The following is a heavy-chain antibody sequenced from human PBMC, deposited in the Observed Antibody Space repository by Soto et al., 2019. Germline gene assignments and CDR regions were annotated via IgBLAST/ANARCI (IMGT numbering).Heavy chain of an antibody. J-gene: IGHJ5*02. CDR1: GYIFISYG. Sequence: QVQLVQSGAEVKKPGASVKVSCKASGYIFISYGISWVRQAPGQGLEWMGWIRANNGNTNYAQTLQGRVTMTTDTSTRTAYTEVRSLRSDYPAVYYCARQDSNYSWSAPWGQGSLVTVSS. V-gene: IGHV1-18*01. CDR2: IRANNGNT. D-gene: IGHD1-7*01. CDR3: ARQDSNYSWSAP.